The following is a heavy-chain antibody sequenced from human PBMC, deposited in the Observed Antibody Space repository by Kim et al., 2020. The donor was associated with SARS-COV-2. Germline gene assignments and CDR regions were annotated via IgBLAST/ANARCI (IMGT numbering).Heavy chain of an antibody. J-gene: IGHJ5*01. Sequence: TIQYVTSGNGRFTISRDNAKKSLSLQMNSLTPEDTAVYYCVREPASWGQGTLVTVSS. CDR2: TI. V-gene: IGHV3-11*01. CDR3: VREPAS.